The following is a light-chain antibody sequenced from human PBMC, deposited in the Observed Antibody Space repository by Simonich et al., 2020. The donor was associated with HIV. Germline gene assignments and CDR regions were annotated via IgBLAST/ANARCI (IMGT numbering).Light chain of an antibody. CDR2: EGS. CDR1: SSDVGSYNY. V-gene: IGLV2-23*01. CDR3: CSYTGSSTWV. J-gene: IGLJ3*02. Sequence: QSALTQPASVSGSPGQSITISCTGTSSDVGSYNYVSWYQQHPGKTPKPMIYEGSKRPSGVANRFSASKSGNTASLTISGLQAEDEADYYCCSYTGSSTWVFGGGTKLTVL.